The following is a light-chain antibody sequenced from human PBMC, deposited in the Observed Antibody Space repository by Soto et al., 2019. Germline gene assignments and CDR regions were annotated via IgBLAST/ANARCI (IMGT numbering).Light chain of an antibody. V-gene: IGKV1-33*01. CDR2: DAS. CDR3: QQYGSFSPIT. J-gene: IGKJ4*01. CDR1: QDISDF. Sequence: DFQMTQSPSSLSASVGDRVTITCQASQDISDFLNWYQQKPGAAPKLLIYDASNLQAGVPSRFSGSGSGTEFTLSISRLQTDDFATYYCQQYGSFSPITFGGGTKVEI.